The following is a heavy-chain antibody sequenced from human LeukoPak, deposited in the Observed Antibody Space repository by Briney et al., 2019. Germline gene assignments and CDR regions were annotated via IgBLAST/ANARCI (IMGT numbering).Heavy chain of an antibody. Sequence: PGGSLRLSCEGSGFTFSNYWMGWVRQAPGKGLRWVANIKTDGSEKYYVDSVKGRFTISRDNAKNSLYLQMNSLRAEDTAVYYCAKTPNWDDSVGWGQGTLVTVSS. D-gene: IGHD1-1*01. J-gene: IGHJ4*02. CDR3: AKTPNWDDSVG. CDR1: GFTFSNYW. CDR2: IKTDGSEK. V-gene: IGHV3-7*01.